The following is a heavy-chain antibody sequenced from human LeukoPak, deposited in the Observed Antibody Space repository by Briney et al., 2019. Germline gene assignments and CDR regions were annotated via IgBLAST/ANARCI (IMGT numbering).Heavy chain of an antibody. CDR2: MNPDSGNT. CDR3: TRGGSGSYFWFDP. J-gene: IGHJ5*02. Sequence: ASVKVSCKASGYTFTTYDINWVRQATGQGLEWMGWMNPDSGNTGYAQKFQGRVTMTRNTSISTAYMELSSLRSEDTAVYYCTRGGSGSYFWFDPWGQGTLVTVSS. CDR1: GYTFTTYD. V-gene: IGHV1-8*01. D-gene: IGHD3-10*01.